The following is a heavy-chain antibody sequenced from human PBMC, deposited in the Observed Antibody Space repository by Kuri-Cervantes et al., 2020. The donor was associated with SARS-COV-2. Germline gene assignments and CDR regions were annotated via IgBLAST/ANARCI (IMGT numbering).Heavy chain of an antibody. D-gene: IGHD3-3*01. CDR2: TSSSDESR. V-gene: IGHV3-11*04. CDR1: GFSFSDYY. CDR3: ARDATSYDFWTSTTGGYFDY. Sequence: GGSLRLSCAASGFSFSDYYMSWIRQAPGKGLEWVSCTSSSDESRHYADSVKGRFTISRDNTKKSLYLQMNSLRAEDTGVYFCARDATSYDFWTSTTGGYFDYWGQGALVTVSS. J-gene: IGHJ4*02.